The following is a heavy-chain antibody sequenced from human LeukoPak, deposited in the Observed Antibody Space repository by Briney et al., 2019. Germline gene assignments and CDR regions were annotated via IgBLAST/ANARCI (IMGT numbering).Heavy chain of an antibody. V-gene: IGHV3-21*01. CDR3: ARDDGWRDIVVVPAAIGWFDP. CDR2: ISSSSSYI. Sequence: PGGSLRLSCAASGFTFSSYSMNWVRQAPGKGLEWVSSISSSSSYIYYADSVKGRFTISRDNAKNSLYLQMNSLRAEDTAVYYCARDDGWRDIVVVPAAIGWFDPWGQGTLVTVSS. D-gene: IGHD2-2*01. J-gene: IGHJ5*02. CDR1: GFTFSSYS.